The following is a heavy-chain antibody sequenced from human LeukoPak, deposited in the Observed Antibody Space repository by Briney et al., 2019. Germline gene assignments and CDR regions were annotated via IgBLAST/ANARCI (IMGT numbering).Heavy chain of an antibody. CDR3: ARDRHGYCSGGTCYGSAFDV. V-gene: IGHV3-30-3*01. Sequence: GGSLRLSCAAPGFTFRSHVMHWVRQAPGKGLDWVVVISSDGSNEYYADSVKGRFTISRDNSKNTLFLQMNSLRAEDTAVYYCARDRHGYCSGGTCYGSAFDVWGQGTMVTVSS. CDR2: ISSDGSNE. CDR1: GFTFRSHV. J-gene: IGHJ3*01. D-gene: IGHD2-15*01.